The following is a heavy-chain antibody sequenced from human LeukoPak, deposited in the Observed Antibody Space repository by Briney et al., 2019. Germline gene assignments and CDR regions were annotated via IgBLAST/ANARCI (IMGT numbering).Heavy chain of an antibody. CDR3: ARDSSSYYYYYYMDV. CDR2: ISSSGSTI. Sequence: GSLRLSCAASGFTFSSYEMNWVRQAPGKGLEWVSYISSSGSTIYYADSVKGRFTISRDNAKNSLYLQMNSLRAEDTAVYYCARDSSSYYYYYYMDVWGKGTTATVSS. J-gene: IGHJ6*03. CDR1: GFTFSSYE. D-gene: IGHD6-6*01. V-gene: IGHV3-48*03.